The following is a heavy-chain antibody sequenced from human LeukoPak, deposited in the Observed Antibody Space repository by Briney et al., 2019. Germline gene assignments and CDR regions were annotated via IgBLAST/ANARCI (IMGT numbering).Heavy chain of an antibody. D-gene: IGHD3-10*01. CDR3: ARHGSYGSGSYHYLDY. CDR2: MDYSGST. J-gene: IGHJ4*02. CDR1: GGAISSSSYY. Sequence: SETLSLTCTDSGGAISSSSYYWRWIRQPPAKRLVWIGSMDYSGSTYCNPSLKSRVTVSVDTSRNQFALKLSSVTAADTAVYYCARHGSYGSGSYHYLDYWGQGTQVTVSS. V-gene: IGHV4-39*01.